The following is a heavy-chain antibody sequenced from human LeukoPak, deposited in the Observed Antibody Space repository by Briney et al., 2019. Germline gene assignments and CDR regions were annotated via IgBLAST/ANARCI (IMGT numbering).Heavy chain of an antibody. D-gene: IGHD3-10*01. CDR3: ARGRRLLWFGELSGYMDV. CDR1: GGSISSYY. CDR2: INHSGST. J-gene: IGHJ6*03. Sequence: SETLSLTCTVSGGSISSYYWSWIRQPPGKGLEWIGEINHSGSTNYNPSLKSRVTISVDTSKNQFSLKLSSVTAADTAVYYCARGRRLLWFGELSGYMDVWGKGTTVTVSS. V-gene: IGHV4-34*01.